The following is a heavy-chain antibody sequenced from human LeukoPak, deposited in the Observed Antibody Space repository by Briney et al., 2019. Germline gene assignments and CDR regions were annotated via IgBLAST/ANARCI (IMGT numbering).Heavy chain of an antibody. J-gene: IGHJ4*02. CDR1: GFTFSSYA. D-gene: IGHD3-16*02. Sequence: GGSLRLSCAASGFTFSSYAMSWVRQAPGKGLEWVSAISGSGGSTYYADSVKGRFTISRDNSKNTLYLQMNSLRAEDTAVYYCAINPARYHSWYFDYWGQGTLVTVSS. CDR3: AINPARYHSWYFDY. CDR2: ISGSGGST. V-gene: IGHV3-23*01.